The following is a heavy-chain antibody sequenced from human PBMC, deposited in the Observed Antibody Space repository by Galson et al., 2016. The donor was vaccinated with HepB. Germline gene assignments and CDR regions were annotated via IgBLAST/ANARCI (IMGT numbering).Heavy chain of an antibody. V-gene: IGHV3-23*01. CDR3: VQGSTAPAV. CDR2: ISRSGDST. D-gene: IGHD1-26*01. J-gene: IGHJ6*04. CDR1: GFTFRNYG. Sequence: SLRLSRAASGFTFRNYGMTWVRQAPGKGLEGVSSISRSGDSTDYADSVKGRFTISRDNSKNTLSLQMNSLRVDDTAVYYCVQGSTAPAVWGKGTTVTVSS.